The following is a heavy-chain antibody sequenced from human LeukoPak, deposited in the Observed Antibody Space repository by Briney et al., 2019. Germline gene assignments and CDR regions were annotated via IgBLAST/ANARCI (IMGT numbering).Heavy chain of an antibody. D-gene: IGHD3-22*01. CDR2: IGGSGGST. CDR3: AKSDDSSGYYYGIVY. V-gene: IGHV3-23*01. J-gene: IGHJ4*02. CDR1: GFTFSSYA. Sequence: GGSLRLSCAASGFTFSSYAMNWVREAPGKGLGWVSAIGGSGGSTYYADSVKGRFTISRENSKNTLYLQMNSLRAEDTALYYCAKSDDSSGYYYGIVYWGQGTLVTVSS.